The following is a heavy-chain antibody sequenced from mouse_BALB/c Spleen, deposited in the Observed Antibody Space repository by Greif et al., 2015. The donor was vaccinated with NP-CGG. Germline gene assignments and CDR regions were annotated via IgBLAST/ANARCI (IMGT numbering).Heavy chain of an antibody. CDR1: GFAFSSYD. V-gene: IGHV5-12-1*01. CDR2: ISSGGGST. J-gene: IGHJ2*01. D-gene: IGHD2-3*01. Sequence: DVMLVESGGGLVKPGGSLKLSCAASGFAFSSYDMSWVRQTPEKRLEWVAYISSGGGSTYYPDTVKGRFTISRDNAKNTLYLQMSSLKSEDTAMYYCARGLYDGYYDYWGQGTTLTVSS. CDR3: ARGLYDGYYDY.